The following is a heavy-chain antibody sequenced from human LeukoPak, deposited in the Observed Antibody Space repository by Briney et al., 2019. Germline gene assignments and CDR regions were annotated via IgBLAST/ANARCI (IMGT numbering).Heavy chain of an antibody. CDR1: GGSISSYY. D-gene: IGHD3-22*01. CDR3: ARSGITMIVARGSYYYYGMDV. CDR2: IYYSGST. J-gene: IGHJ6*02. V-gene: IGHV4-59*01. Sequence: SETLSLTCTVSGGSISSYYWSWIRQPPGKGLEWIGYIYYSGSTNYNPSLKSRVTISVDTSKNQFSLKLSSVTAADTAVYYCARSGITMIVARGSYYYYGMDVWGQGTTVTVSS.